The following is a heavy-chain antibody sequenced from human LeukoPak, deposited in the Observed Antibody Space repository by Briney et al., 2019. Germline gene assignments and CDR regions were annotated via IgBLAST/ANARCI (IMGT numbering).Heavy chain of an antibody. D-gene: IGHD2-2*01. CDR3: ARNPAAPWRSYNWFDP. CDR1: GGSFSGYY. J-gene: IGHJ5*02. Sequence: SETLSLTCAVYGGSFSGYYWSWIRQPPGKGLEWIGEINRSGSTNYNPSLKSGVTISVDTSKNQFSLKLSSVTAADTAVYYCARNPAAPWRSYNWFDPWGREPWSPSPQ. V-gene: IGHV4-34*01. CDR2: INRSGST.